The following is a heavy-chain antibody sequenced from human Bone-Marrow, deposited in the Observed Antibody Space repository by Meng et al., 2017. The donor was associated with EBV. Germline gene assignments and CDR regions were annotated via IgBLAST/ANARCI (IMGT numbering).Heavy chain of an antibody. CDR3: ARVSGYSSGWYAFDP. V-gene: IGHV4-34*01. Sequence: QVQLQQWGAGLLKPSEXLSLTCAVYGGSFSGYYWSWLRQPPGKGLEWIGEINHSGSTNYNPSLKSRVTISVDTSKNQFSLKLSSVTAADTAVYYCARVSGYSSGWYAFDPWGQGTLVTVSS. CDR1: GGSFSGYY. J-gene: IGHJ5*02. D-gene: IGHD6-19*01. CDR2: INHSGST.